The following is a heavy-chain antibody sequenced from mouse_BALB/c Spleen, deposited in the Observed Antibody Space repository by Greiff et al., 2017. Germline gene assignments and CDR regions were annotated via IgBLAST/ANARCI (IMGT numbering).Heavy chain of an antibody. CDR1: GFTFSSYT. Sequence: EVKLVESGGGLVQPGGSLKLSCAASGFTFSSYTMSWVRQTPEKRLEWVAYISNGGGSTYYPDTVKGRFTISRDNAKNTLYLQMSSLKSEDTAMYYCARHGGYFYYFDYWGQGTTLTVSS. D-gene: IGHD2-3*01. V-gene: IGHV5-12-2*01. CDR2: ISNGGGST. J-gene: IGHJ2*01. CDR3: ARHGGYFYYFDY.